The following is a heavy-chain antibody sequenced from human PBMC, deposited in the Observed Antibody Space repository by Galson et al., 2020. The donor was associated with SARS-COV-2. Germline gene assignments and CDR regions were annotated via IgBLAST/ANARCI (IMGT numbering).Heavy chain of an antibody. CDR3: VGTYYYGSGSAG. D-gene: IGHD3-10*01. V-gene: IGHV3-64D*08. CDR2: ISSNGGST. CDR1: GFTFSSYA. J-gene: IGHJ4*02. Sequence: GESLKISCSASGFTFSSYAMHWVRQAPGKGLEYVSAISSNGGSTYYADSVKGRFTISRDNSKNTLYLQMSSLRAEDTAVYYCVGTYYYGSGSAGWGQGTLVTVSS.